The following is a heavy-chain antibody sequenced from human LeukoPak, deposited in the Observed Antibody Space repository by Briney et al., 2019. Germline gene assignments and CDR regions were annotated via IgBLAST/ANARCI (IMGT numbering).Heavy chain of an antibody. CDR3: LRDPSGWGMDV. Sequence: PGGSLRLSCAASEFTFSSYDMHWVRQSTGESLEWVAAIGRGGDTHYLDSVKGRFTISRENAKNSLYLHMNDLRVGDTAVYYCLRDPSGWGMDVCGPGTTVTVSS. J-gene: IGHJ6*02. CDR1: EFTFSSYD. CDR2: IGRGGDT. D-gene: IGHD6-19*01. V-gene: IGHV3-13*04.